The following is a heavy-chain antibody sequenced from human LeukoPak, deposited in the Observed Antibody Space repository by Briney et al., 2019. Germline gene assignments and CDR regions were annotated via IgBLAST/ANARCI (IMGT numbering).Heavy chain of an antibody. Sequence: PGGSQRLSCAASGFSLRNYALYWVRQAPGKGLEWVAAISYDGSRKYYAESLKGRFTISRDNSKNTLYLQMNSLSAEDTAVDYCSKPNSHGLGYFGSWGQGTPGTGS. CDR3: SKPNSHGLGYFGS. CDR2: ISYDGSRK. J-gene: IGHJ4*02. D-gene: IGHD5-18*01. CDR1: GFSLRNYA. V-gene: IGHV3-30-3*02.